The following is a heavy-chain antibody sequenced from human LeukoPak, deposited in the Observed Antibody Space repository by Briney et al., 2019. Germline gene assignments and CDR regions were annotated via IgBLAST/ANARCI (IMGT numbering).Heavy chain of an antibody. V-gene: IGHV1-2*02. CDR2: INPNSGGT. CDR3: ARTYDSRGPPAY. CDR1: GYTFTGYY. J-gene: IGHJ4*02. D-gene: IGHD3-22*01. Sequence: ASVKVSCKASGYTFTGYYMHWVRQAPGQGLERMGWINPNSGGTNYAQQFHGRVTMPRDTSITTAYMELSRLRSDDTAVYYCARTYDSRGPPAYWGQGTLVTVSS.